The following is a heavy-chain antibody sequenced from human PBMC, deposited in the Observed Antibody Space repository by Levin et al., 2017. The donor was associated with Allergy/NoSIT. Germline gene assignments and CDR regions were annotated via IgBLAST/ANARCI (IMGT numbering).Heavy chain of an antibody. Sequence: TLSLTCTFSGFSLSTSGMCVSWIRQPPGKALEWLALIDWDDDKYYSTSPKTRLTISKDTSKNQVVLTMTNMDPVDTATYYCARFSGETTVVTRYAFDIWGQGTMVTVSS. CDR1: GFSLSTSGMC. J-gene: IGHJ3*02. CDR2: IDWDDDK. CDR3: ARFSGETTVVTRYAFDI. V-gene: IGHV2-70*01. D-gene: IGHD4-23*01.